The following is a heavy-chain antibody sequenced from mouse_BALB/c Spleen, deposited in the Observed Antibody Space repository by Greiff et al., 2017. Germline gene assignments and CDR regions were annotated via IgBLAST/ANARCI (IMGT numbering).Heavy chain of an antibody. J-gene: IGHJ2*01. V-gene: IGHV2-9*02. CDR2: IWAGGST. D-gene: IGHD2-4*01. CDR1: GFSLTSYG. CDR3: ARGGSTMIRGFDY. Sequence: VHLVESGPGLVAPSQSLSITCTVSGFSLTSYGVHWVRQPPGKGLEWLGVIWAGGSTNYNSALMSRLSISKDNSKSQVFLKMNSLQTDDTAMYYCARGGSTMIRGFDYWGQGTTLTVSS.